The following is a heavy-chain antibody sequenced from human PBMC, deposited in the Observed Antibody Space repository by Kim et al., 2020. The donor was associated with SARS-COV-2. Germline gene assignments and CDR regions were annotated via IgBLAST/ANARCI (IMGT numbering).Heavy chain of an antibody. CDR2: IYYSGNT. CDR1: GGSISSSNYY. CDR3: ARRQGSGSFDPFDP. D-gene: IGHD3-10*01. V-gene: IGHV4-39*07. J-gene: IGHJ5*02. Sequence: SETLSLTCTVSGGSISSSNYYWGWIRQPPGKGLEWIGSIYYSGNTYYNPSLKSPVTISVDTSKNQFSLRLTSVTAADTAVYYCARRQGSGSFDPFDPWGQGTLVTVSP.